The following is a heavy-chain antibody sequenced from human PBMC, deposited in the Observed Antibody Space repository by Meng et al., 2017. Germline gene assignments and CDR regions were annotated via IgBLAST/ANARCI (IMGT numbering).Heavy chain of an antibody. D-gene: IGHD4-23*01. V-gene: IGHV1-18*01. J-gene: IGHJ2*01. CDR2: ISAYNGNT. CDR1: GYTFTSYG. CDR3: ARAQYGGNSQDYWYFDL. Sequence: ASVKVSCKASGYTFTSYGISWVRQAPGQGLEWMGWISAYNGNTNYAQKLQGRVTMTTGTSTSTAYMELRSLRSDDTAVYYCARAQYGGNSQDYWYFDLWGRGTLVTVSS.